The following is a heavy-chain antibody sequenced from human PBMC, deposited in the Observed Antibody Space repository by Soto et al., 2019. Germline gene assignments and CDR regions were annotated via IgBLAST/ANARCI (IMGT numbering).Heavy chain of an antibody. V-gene: IGHV3-23*01. Sequence: GGSLRLSCTASGFMFSSYAMSWVRQAPGKGLEWVSIISGSSDGTYYADSVKGRFTISRDNSKDTLYLHMNSLRAEDTALYYCATTFFSGSGSYRGWFDPWGQGTLVTVSS. D-gene: IGHD3-10*01. J-gene: IGHJ5*02. CDR1: GFMFSSYA. CDR2: ISGSSDGT. CDR3: ATTFFSGSGSYRGWFDP.